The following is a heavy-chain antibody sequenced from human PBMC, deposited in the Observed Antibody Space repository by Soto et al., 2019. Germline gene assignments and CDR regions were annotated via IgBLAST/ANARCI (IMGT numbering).Heavy chain of an antibody. CDR3: ARARLTFAYGMDV. CDR2: IYYTGST. CDR1: GGSVNSGAYS. D-gene: IGHD3-16*01. J-gene: IGHJ6*02. Sequence: QVQLQESGPGLVKPSETLSLTCTVSGGSVNSGAYSWTWIRQPPGKGLEWIGSIYYTGSTNYNPSLKSRVTISLDASKNQFSLKMNSVTAADTALYYWARARLTFAYGMDVWGQGTTVTVPS. V-gene: IGHV4-61*08.